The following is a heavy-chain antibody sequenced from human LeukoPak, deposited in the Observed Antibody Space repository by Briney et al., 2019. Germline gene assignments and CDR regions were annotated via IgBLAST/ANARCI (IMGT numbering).Heavy chain of an antibody. D-gene: IGHD5-12*01. CDR3: ARHLGMVARGEYYFDY. CDR1: GGSISGYY. J-gene: IGHJ4*02. CDR2: IYYSGST. Sequence: MSSETLSLTCTVSGGSISGYYCSWIRQPPGKGLEWIAYIYYSGSTNYNPSLKSRVTTSVDTSKNQFSLKLSSVTAADTAVYYCARHLGMVARGEYYFDYWGQGTLVTVSS. V-gene: IGHV4-59*08.